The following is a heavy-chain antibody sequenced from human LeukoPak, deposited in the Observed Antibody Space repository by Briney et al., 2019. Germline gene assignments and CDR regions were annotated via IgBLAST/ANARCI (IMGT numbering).Heavy chain of an antibody. CDR1: GFTFSSYR. V-gene: IGHV3-21*01. CDR3: ARWDDLFLIDF. D-gene: IGHD3-9*01. CDR2: ISTSSSSK. Sequence: GGSLRLSCAVSGFTFSSYRMSWVRQAPGKGLEWVSSISTSSSSKYYADSVKGRFTISRDDAKNSLDLQMNSLRAEDTAVYYCARWDDLFLIDFWGQGTLVTVSS. J-gene: IGHJ4*02.